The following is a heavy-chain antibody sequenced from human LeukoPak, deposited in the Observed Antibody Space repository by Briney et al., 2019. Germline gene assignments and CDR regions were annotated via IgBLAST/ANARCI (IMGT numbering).Heavy chain of an antibody. CDR3: ARGYYYDRSHSCFDY. V-gene: IGHV3-48*02. Sequence: PGGSLRLSCAASGFTFSSYSMNWVRQAPGKGLEWVSYISSSSSTIYYADSVKGRFTISRDNAKNSLYLQMNSLRDEDTAVYYCARGYYYDRSHSCFDYWGQGTLVTVSS. CDR1: GFTFSSYS. CDR2: ISSSSSTI. D-gene: IGHD3-22*01. J-gene: IGHJ4*02.